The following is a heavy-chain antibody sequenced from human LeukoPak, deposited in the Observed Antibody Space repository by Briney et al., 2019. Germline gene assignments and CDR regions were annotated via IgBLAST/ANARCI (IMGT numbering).Heavy chain of an antibody. D-gene: IGHD3-10*01. V-gene: IGHV4-59*01. CDR3: ARDREDYYGSGSQTYFDY. J-gene: IGHJ4*02. CDR2: IYYSGST. CDR1: GGSISSYY. Sequence: SETLSLTCTVSGGSISSYYWSWIRQPPGKGLEWIRYIYYSGSTNYNPSLKSRVTISVDTSKNQFSLKLSSATAADTAVYYCARDREDYYGSGSQTYFDYWGQGTLVTVSS.